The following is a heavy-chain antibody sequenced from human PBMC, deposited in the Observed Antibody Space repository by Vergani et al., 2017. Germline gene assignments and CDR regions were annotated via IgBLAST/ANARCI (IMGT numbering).Heavy chain of an antibody. Sequence: EVQLVESGGGLVQPGGSLRLSCAASGFTFSSYSMNWVRQAPGKGLEWVSYISSSSSTIYYADSVKGRFTISRDNAKNSLYRQMNSLRAEDTAVYYCARARRYDFWSGYPTSYGMDVWGQGTTVTVSS. CDR2: ISSSSSTI. V-gene: IGHV3-48*01. CDR3: ARARRYDFWSGYPTSYGMDV. CDR1: GFTFSSYS. J-gene: IGHJ6*02. D-gene: IGHD3-3*01.